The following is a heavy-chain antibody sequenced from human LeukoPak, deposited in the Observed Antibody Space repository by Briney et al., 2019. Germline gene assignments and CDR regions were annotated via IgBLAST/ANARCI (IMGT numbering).Heavy chain of an antibody. J-gene: IGHJ4*02. V-gene: IGHV1-46*01. CDR2: IFPSGGST. D-gene: IGHD3-16*01. CDR1: GYTFTSYY. CDR3: AREQEGGTFDY. Sequence: GASVKVSCKASGYTFTSYYMHWVRQAPGQGLEWMGIIFPSGGSTSYAQKFQGRVTMTRDTSTSTVYMELSSLRSEDTAVYYCAREQEGGTFDYWGQGTLVTASS.